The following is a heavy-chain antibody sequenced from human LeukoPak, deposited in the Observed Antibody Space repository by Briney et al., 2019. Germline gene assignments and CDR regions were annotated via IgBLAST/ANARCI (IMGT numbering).Heavy chain of an antibody. V-gene: IGHV3-7*01. Sequence: GGSLRLSCTASGFTFGDYAMSWFRQAQGKGLEWVANICLDGSRAYYVDSVKGRFTISRDNAKNSLYLQMNSLRAEDTAVYYCARDKGSSWYSVDAFDIWGRGTMVTVSS. CDR1: GFTFGDYA. J-gene: IGHJ3*02. CDR3: ARDKGSSWYSVDAFDI. D-gene: IGHD6-13*01. CDR2: ICLDGSRA.